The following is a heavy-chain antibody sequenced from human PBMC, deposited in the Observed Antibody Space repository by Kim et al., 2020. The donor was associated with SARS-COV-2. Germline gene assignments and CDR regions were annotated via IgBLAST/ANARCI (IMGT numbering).Heavy chain of an antibody. J-gene: IGHJ4*02. V-gene: IGHV7-4-1*02. D-gene: IGHD2-2*01. CDR3: ARNPTGYCSSTSCSLEDY. Sequence: ASVKVSCKASGYTFTSYAMNWVRQAPGQGLEWMGWINTNTGNPTYAQGFTGRFVFSLDTSVSTAYLQISSLKAEDTAVYYCARNPTGYCSSTSCSLEDYWGQGTLVTVSS. CDR2: INTNTGNP. CDR1: GYTFTSYA.